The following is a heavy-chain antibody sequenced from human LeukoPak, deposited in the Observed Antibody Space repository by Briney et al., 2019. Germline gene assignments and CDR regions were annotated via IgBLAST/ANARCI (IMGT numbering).Heavy chain of an antibody. Sequence: GGSPRLSCAASGFTFSSFGMHWVRQAPGKGLEWVAVIWYDASNKYYADSVKGRFTISRDNSKNTLYLQMNSLRAEDTAVYYSAVGSYLGRNFDYWGQGTLVTVSS. CDR3: AVGSYLGRNFDY. J-gene: IGHJ4*02. D-gene: IGHD1-26*01. CDR1: GFTFSSFG. CDR2: IWYDASNK. V-gene: IGHV3-33*03.